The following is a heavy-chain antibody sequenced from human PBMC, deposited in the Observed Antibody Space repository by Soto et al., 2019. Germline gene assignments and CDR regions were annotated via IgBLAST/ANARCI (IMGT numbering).Heavy chain of an antibody. CDR2: ISSSGSTI. D-gene: IGHD2-15*01. Sequence: PWGSLRRSGAASGCTFSSYEMNWVRQAPGKGLEWVSYISSSGSTIYYADSVKGRFTISRDNAKNSLYLQMNSLRAEDTSVYYCSSVYCSGGRCYSYYYYYGMDVWGQVTTVTASS. CDR3: SSVYCSGGRCYSYYYYYGMDV. J-gene: IGHJ6*02. CDR1: GCTFSSYE. V-gene: IGHV3-48*03.